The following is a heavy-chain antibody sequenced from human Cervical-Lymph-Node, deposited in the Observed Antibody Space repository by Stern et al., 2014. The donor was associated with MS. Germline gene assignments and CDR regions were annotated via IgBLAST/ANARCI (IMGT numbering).Heavy chain of an antibody. D-gene: IGHD6-13*01. J-gene: IGHJ5*01. Sequence: QVQLVQSGPGLVKPSETLSLTCTVSGGSISSYYWSWIRQPPGTGLEWLGYIYYSGSTNYNPSLKSRVTISVDTSKNQFSLKLSSVTAADTAVYFCARGYSSSWYWFDSWGQGTQVTVSS. CDR3: ARGYSSSWYWFDS. CDR1: GGSISSYY. V-gene: IGHV4-59*01. CDR2: IYYSGST.